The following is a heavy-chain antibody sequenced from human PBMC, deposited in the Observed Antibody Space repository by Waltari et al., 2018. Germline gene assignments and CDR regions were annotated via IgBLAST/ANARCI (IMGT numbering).Heavy chain of an antibody. V-gene: IGHV7-4-1*02. D-gene: IGHD5-18*01. CDR3: AKGIQLWGRGSWYFDD. J-gene: IGHJ4*02. Sequence: QVQLVQSGSELKKPGASVKVSCKASGYIFSNYAMNWVRQAPGQGLEWMGWDNTNTGNPTYAQGFTGRFVFSLDTSVSTAYLQSSSLKAEDTSVYYCAKGIQLWGRGSWYFDDWGQGTLVTVSS. CDR1: GYIFSNYA. CDR2: DNTNTGNP.